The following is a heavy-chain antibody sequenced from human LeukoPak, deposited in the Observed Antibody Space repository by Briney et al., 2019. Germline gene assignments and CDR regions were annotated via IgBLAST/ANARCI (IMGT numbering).Heavy chain of an antibody. CDR1: GFTFSSYG. CDR3: AKLPGQFDY. V-gene: IGHV3-30*18. CDR2: IPYDGSNK. J-gene: IGHJ4*02. Sequence: GGSLRLSCAASGFTFSSYGMHWVRQAPGKGLEWVAVIPYDGSNKYYADSVKGRFTISRDNSKNTLYLQMNSLRAEDTAVYYCAKLPGQFDYWGQGTLVTVSS.